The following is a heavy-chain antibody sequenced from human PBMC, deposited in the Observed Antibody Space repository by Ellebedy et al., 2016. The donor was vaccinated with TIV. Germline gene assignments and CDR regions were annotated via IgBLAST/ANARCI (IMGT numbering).Heavy chain of an antibody. Sequence: GESLKISCAASGFTFSNAWMSWVRQAPGKGLEWVANIKHDGSERYYLDSVKGRFTISRDNAKNSLFLHMSSLRVEDTAVYYCVGVTAAAYYYGMDVWGQGTTVTVSS. CDR1: GFTFSNAW. CDR2: IKHDGSER. CDR3: VGVTAAAYYYGMDV. V-gene: IGHV3-7*03. D-gene: IGHD2-2*01. J-gene: IGHJ6*02.